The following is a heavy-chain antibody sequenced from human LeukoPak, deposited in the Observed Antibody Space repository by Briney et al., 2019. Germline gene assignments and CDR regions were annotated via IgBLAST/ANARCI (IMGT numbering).Heavy chain of an antibody. Sequence: GGSLRLSCAASGFTFSSYAMHWVRQAPGKGLEWVAVISYDGSNKYYADSVKGRFTISRDNSKNTLYLQMNSLRAEDTAVYYCARPIGYSSSSDPGPEYFQHWGQGTLVTVSS. V-gene: IGHV3-30*04. D-gene: IGHD6-13*01. J-gene: IGHJ1*01. CDR2: ISYDGSNK. CDR3: ARPIGYSSSSDPGPEYFQH. CDR1: GFTFSSYA.